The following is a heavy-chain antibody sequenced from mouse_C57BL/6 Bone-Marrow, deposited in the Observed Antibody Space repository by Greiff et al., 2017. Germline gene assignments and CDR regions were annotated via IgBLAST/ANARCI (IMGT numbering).Heavy chain of an antibody. Sequence: EVKLQESGAELVRPGASVKLSCTASGFNIKDDYMHWVKQRPEQGLEWIGWIDPENGDTEYASKFQGKATITADTSSNTAYLQLSSLTSEDTAVYYCTVYEAMDYWGQGTSVTVSS. D-gene: IGHD1-1*01. CDR2: IDPENGDT. V-gene: IGHV14-4*01. CDR3: TVYEAMDY. CDR1: GFNIKDDY. J-gene: IGHJ4*01.